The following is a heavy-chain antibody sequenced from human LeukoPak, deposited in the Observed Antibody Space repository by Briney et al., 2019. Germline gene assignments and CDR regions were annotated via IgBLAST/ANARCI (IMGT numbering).Heavy chain of an antibody. J-gene: IGHJ4*02. D-gene: IGHD1-7*01. CDR2: MNPNSGNT. CDR3: ARAPSITGTTPPGY. V-gene: IGHV1-8*01. CDR1: GYTFTSYD. Sequence: GASVKVSCKASGYTFTSYDINWVRQATGQGLEWMGWMNPNSGNTGYAQKFQGRVTMTRYTSISTAYMELSSLRSEDTAVYYCARAPSITGTTPPGYWGQGTLVTVSS.